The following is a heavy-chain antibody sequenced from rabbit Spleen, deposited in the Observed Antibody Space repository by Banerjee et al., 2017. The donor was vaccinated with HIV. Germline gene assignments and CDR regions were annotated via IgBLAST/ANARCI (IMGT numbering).Heavy chain of an antibody. J-gene: IGHJ6*01. CDR1: GFSISSNYY. CDR3: ARDQGASNGDVGYPLNL. V-gene: IGHV1S40*01. D-gene: IGHD7-1*01. Sequence: QSLEESGGDLVKPGASLTLTCTASGFSISSNYYMCWVRQAPGKGLEWIACIYAGSGSTYYASWAKGRFTISKTSSTTVTLQMTGLTAADTATYYCARDQGASNGDVGYPLNLWGQGTLVTVS. CDR2: IYAGSGST.